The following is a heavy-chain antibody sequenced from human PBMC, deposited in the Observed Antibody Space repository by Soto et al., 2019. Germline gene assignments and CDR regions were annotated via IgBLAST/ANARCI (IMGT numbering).Heavy chain of an antibody. V-gene: IGHV1-18*04. CDR3: ARDPQLFVY. D-gene: IGHD3-3*01. J-gene: IGHJ4*02. Sequence: QVQLVQSGAEVKKPGASVKVSCKASGYTFTSYGISWVRQAPGQGLEWMGWISAYNGNTKYAQKFQGRVTMTKDTSTSTDYMEQRSLRSVDTAVYYCARDPQLFVYWGQGTLVRVSS. CDR2: ISAYNGNT. CDR1: GYTFTSYG.